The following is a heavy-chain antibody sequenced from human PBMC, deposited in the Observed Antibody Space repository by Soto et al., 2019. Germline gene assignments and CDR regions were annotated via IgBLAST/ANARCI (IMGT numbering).Heavy chain of an antibody. CDR3: ARFYYDSSGYLPSPYYYYYGMDV. J-gene: IGHJ6*02. D-gene: IGHD3-22*01. CDR2: ISSSSTI. Sequence: GGSRRLSCAASGFTFSTYNMNWVRQAPGKGLEWVSYISSSSTIYYADSVKGRFTISRDNAKNSLYLQMNSLRDEDTAVYYCARFYYDSSGYLPSPYYYYYGMDVWGQGTTVTVSS. V-gene: IGHV3-48*02. CDR1: GFTFSTYN.